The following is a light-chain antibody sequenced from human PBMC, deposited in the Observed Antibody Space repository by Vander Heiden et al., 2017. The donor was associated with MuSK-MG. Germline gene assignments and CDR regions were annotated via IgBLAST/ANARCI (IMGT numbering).Light chain of an antibody. V-gene: IGKV3-20*01. CDR1: QSVSSSY. Sequence: EIVLTQSPGTLSLFPGERATLSCRASQSVSSSYLAWYQQKPGQAPRLLIFGASSRAPGIPDRFSGSGSGTDFTLTISRLEPEDFAVYYCQQDGSSPYTFGQGTKLEIK. J-gene: IGKJ2*01. CDR3: QQDGSSPYT. CDR2: GAS.